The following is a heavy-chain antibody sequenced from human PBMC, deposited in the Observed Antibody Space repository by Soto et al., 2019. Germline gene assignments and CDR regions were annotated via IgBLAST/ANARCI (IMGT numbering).Heavy chain of an antibody. J-gene: IGHJ6*02. CDR3: AXHVXMXATTGIFYYGMDV. CDR2: IYYSGSV. V-gene: IGHV4-59*08. D-gene: IGHD1-26*01. Sequence: QVQLQESGPGLVKPSETLSLTCTVSGGSISPYYWSWIRRPPGKELEWIGYIYYSGSVNYNPSLRSRVTXSXDXTKNQFSLNLNSVTAADAAVYYXAXHVXMXATTGIFYYGMDVWGQGTTVTVSS. CDR1: GGSISPYY.